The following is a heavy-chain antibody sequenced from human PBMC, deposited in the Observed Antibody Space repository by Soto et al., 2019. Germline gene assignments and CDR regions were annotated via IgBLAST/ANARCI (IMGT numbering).Heavy chain of an antibody. CDR3: FRGGVTSRTFDY. J-gene: IGHJ4*02. D-gene: IGHD3-10*01. CDR1: GYIIKNYW. V-gene: IGHV5-51*01. CDR2: IFPDDSDT. Sequence: GDSLKISCKASGYIIKNYWIGWVRQMPGQGLEWMGIIFPDDSDTRYSPSFQGHVTISVDKSISTAYVQWSSLKASDSAIYYCFRGGVTSRTFDYSGKGTPVTVSS.